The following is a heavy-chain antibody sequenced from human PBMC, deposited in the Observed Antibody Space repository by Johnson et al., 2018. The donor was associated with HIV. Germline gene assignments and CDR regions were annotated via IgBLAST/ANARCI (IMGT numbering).Heavy chain of an antibody. D-gene: IGHD6-6*01. CDR2: IKQDGTEK. V-gene: IGHV3-7*01. Sequence: MMLVESGGGLVQPGGSLRLSCAASGFTFKSYWMSWVRQAPGEGPEWVANIKQDGTEKYYGDSMRGRFTISRDNARNSLYLQMNSLRADDTAVYYCASEVEYSTLGGVWGQGTVVTVSS. CDR3: ASEVEYSTLGGV. J-gene: IGHJ3*01. CDR1: GFTFKSYW.